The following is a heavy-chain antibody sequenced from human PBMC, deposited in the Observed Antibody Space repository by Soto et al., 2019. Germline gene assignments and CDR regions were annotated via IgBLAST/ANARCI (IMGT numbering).Heavy chain of an antibody. Sequence: PSETLSLTCTVSGGSISSGDYYWSWIRQPPGKGLEWIGYIYYSGSTYYNPSLKSRVTISVDTSKNQFSLKLSSVTAADTAAYYCARLNGYCISTNCHGYYGMDVWGQGTTVTVSS. CDR3: ARLNGYCISTNCHGYYGMDV. J-gene: IGHJ6*02. V-gene: IGHV4-30-4*01. CDR2: IYYSGST. CDR1: GGSISSGDYY. D-gene: IGHD2-2*03.